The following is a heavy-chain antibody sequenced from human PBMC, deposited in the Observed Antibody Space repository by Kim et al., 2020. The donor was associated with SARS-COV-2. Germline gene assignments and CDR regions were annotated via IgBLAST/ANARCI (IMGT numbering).Heavy chain of an antibody. Sequence: SETLSLTCAVSGGSMSSYYWTWIRQPPGKRLEWIGYISDNGLTNYNPSLRSRVAFVLDTSKNQFSLRLTSVTAADTAVYYCARAVVKDWLDPWGPGTVVTVSS. D-gene: IGHD2-15*01. V-gene: IGHV4-59*01. J-gene: IGHJ5*02. CDR3: ARAVVKDWLDP. CDR2: ISDNGLT. CDR1: GGSMSSYY.